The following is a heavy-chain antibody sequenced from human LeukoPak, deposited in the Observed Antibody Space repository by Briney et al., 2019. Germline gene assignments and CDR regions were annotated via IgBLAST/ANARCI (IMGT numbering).Heavy chain of an antibody. J-gene: IGHJ4*02. CDR2: ISSSSSYI. CDR1: GFTFSSYS. D-gene: IGHD3-10*01. Sequence: GGSLRLSCAASGFTFSSYSMNWVRQAPGKGLEWVSSISSSSSYIYYADSVKGRFTISRDNAKNSLYLQMNSLRAEDAAVYYCARDSYGSGSYAIDYWGQGTLVTVSS. CDR3: ARDSYGSGSYAIDY. V-gene: IGHV3-21*01.